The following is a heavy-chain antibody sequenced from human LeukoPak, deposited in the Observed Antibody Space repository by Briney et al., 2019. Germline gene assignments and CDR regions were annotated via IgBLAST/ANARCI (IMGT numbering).Heavy chain of an antibody. J-gene: IGHJ4*02. CDR2: TYYRSKLYN. V-gene: IGHV6-1*01. Sequence: SQTLSLTCDISGDSVSSNSAAWNWIRQSPLRGLEWLGRTYYRSKLYNDYAVSVKSRITINPDTSKNQFSLQLNSVTPEDTAVYYCTRGAPGGSSREFDYWGQGTLVTVSS. D-gene: IGHD5-24*01. CDR3: TRGAPGGSSREFDY. CDR1: GDSVSSNSAA.